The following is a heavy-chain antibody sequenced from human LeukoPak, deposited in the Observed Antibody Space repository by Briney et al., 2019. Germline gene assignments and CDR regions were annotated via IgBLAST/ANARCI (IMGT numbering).Heavy chain of an antibody. V-gene: IGHV2-70*11. D-gene: IGHD3-22*01. CDR2: IDWDDDK. CDR3: ARGLRGPRDSSGNYYYFDY. Sequence: SGPTLVNTTQTLTGTCTFSGFSLRTSGPCVSWIRKPQGKPLEWLARIDWDDDKYYSTSLKTRLTISKDTSKNQVALTMTNMDPLDTATYYCARGLRGPRDSSGNYYYFDYWGQGTPVTVSS. J-gene: IGHJ4*02. CDR1: GFSLRTSGPC.